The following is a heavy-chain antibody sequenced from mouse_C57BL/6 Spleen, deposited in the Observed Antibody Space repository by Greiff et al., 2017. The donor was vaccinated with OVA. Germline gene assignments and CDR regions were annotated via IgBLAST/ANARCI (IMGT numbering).Heavy chain of an antibody. J-gene: IGHJ1*03. D-gene: IGHD2-5*01. CDR3: ARGSNHWYFDV. V-gene: IGHV5-17*01. CDR2: ISSGSSTI. Sequence: EVHLVESGGGLVKPGGSLKLSCAASGFTFSDYGMHWVRQAPEKGLEWVAYISSGSSTIYYADTVKGRFTISRDNAKNTLFLQMTSLRSEDTAMYYCARGSNHWYFDVWGTGTTVTVSS. CDR1: GFTFSDYG.